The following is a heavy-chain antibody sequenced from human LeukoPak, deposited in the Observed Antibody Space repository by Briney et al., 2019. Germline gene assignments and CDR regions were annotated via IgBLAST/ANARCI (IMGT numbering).Heavy chain of an antibody. CDR3: ARRPIVGATNPFDY. CDR1: GSIFTSYW. D-gene: IGHD1-26*01. Sequence: GESLEISWQGSGSIFTSYWSGWVRQLPGKGLEWMGIIYPGDSDTRYSPSFQGQVTISADKSISTAYLQWSSLKTSDTAMYYCARRPIVGATNPFDYSGQGTLVTVSS. J-gene: IGHJ4*02. CDR2: IYPGDSDT. V-gene: IGHV5-51*01.